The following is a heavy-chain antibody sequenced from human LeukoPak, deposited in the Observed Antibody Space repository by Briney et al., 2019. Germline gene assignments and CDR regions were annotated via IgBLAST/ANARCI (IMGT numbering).Heavy chain of an antibody. CDR2: IYDSGST. J-gene: IGHJ5*02. D-gene: IGHD2-15*01. V-gene: IGHV4-31*03. CDR3: ARDLVA. Sequence: SETLSLTCTVSGGSISSGGYYWTWIRQHPGKVLEWIGYIYDSGSTYYNPSLKSRVTISVDTPKNQLSLKVSSVTAADTAVYYCARDLVAWGQGTLVTVSS. CDR1: GGSISSGGYY.